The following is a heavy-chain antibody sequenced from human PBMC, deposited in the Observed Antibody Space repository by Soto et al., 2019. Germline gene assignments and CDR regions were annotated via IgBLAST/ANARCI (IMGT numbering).Heavy chain of an antibody. D-gene: IGHD6-13*01. Sequence: ETLSLTCTVSGGSISSSSYYWGWIRQPPGKGLEWIGSIYYSGSTYYNPSLKSRVTISVDTSKNQFSLKLSSVTAADTAVYYCARRDSSWYLDWYFDLWGRGTLVTVSS. J-gene: IGHJ2*01. CDR3: ARRDSSWYLDWYFDL. CDR1: GGSISSSSYY. V-gene: IGHV4-39*01. CDR2: IYYSGST.